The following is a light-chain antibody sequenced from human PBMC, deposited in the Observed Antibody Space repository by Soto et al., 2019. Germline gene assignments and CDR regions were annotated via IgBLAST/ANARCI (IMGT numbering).Light chain of an antibody. CDR1: QSVSSN. J-gene: IGKJ1*01. V-gene: IGKV3-15*01. CDR2: GAS. CDR3: QQYNKWPPNT. Sequence: EIVMTQSPATLSVSPGERATLSCRASQSVSSNLAWYQQKPGQAPRLLIYGASTRATGIPARFSGSGSGTEFILTISSLQSEDFAVYYCQQYNKWPPNTFGQGTKV.